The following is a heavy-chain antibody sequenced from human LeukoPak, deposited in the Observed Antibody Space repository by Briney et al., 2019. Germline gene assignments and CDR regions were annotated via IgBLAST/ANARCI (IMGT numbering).Heavy chain of an antibody. CDR2: IYIGDSDT. Sequence: GESLKISCKGSGYSFTAYWIGWVRQMPGKGLEWMGIIYIGDSDTRYSPSFQGQVTISADKSISTAYLQWSSLKASDTAMYYCARHALSSGWAFDYWGHGTLVTVSS. CDR3: ARHALSSGWAFDY. J-gene: IGHJ4*01. V-gene: IGHV5-51*01. D-gene: IGHD6-19*01. CDR1: GYSFTAYW.